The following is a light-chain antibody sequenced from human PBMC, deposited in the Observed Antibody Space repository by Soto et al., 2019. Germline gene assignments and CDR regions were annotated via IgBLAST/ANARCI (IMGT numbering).Light chain of an antibody. J-gene: IGKJ2*01. Sequence: DIQMTQSPSSLSSSGGDRITITCQASQDISNRLNWYHQKPGKAPNLLIYDASNLAAGVPSGFSGSGSGTHFTFTITSLQPEDIGTYYCQNCFTVPYTFGQGTKVDI. V-gene: IGKV1-33*01. CDR1: QDISNR. CDR3: QNCFTVPYT. CDR2: DAS.